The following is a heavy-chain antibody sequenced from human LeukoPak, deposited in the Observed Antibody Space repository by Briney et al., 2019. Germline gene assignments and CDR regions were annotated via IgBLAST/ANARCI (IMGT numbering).Heavy chain of an antibody. Sequence: ETLSLTCTVSGGSISSGGYYWSWVRQAPGKGLEWVSVFYSGGDTHYADSVKGRFTISRDNSKNTLYLQMNSLRAEDTAVYYCAKVGGEPTMVRGVTEYYYYGMDVWGQGTTVTVSS. CDR3: AKVGGEPTMVRGVTEYYYYGMDV. CDR2: FYSGGDT. CDR1: GGSISSGGYY. V-gene: IGHV3-53*01. D-gene: IGHD3-10*01. J-gene: IGHJ6*02.